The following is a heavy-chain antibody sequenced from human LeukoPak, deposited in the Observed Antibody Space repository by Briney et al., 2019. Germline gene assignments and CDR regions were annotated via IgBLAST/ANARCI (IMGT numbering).Heavy chain of an antibody. Sequence: GGSLRLSCAASGFTFSDYYMSWIRQAPGKGLEWVSYISSSGSTIYYADSVKGRFTISRDNAKNSLYLQMNSLRAEDTAVHYCARDLYDSSGYSGWFDPWGQGTLVTVSS. V-gene: IGHV3-11*01. J-gene: IGHJ5*02. CDR1: GFTFSDYY. D-gene: IGHD3-22*01. CDR2: ISSSGSTI. CDR3: ARDLYDSSGYSGWFDP.